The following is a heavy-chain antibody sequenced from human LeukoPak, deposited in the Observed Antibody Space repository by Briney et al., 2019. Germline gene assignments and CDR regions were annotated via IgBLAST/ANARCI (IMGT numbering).Heavy chain of an antibody. J-gene: IGHJ6*04. CDR1: GFTFRSYA. D-gene: IGHD2-8*01. CDR2: MSYDGINK. Sequence: GGSLRLSCAASGFTFRSYAMNWVRQAPGQGLEWMAVMSYDGINKYYADSVKGRFTISRDSSKNTLYLQMNSLRAEDTAVYYCASPVYSYYYYGMDVWGKGTTVTVSS. V-gene: IGHV3-30*16. CDR3: ASPVYSYYYYGMDV.